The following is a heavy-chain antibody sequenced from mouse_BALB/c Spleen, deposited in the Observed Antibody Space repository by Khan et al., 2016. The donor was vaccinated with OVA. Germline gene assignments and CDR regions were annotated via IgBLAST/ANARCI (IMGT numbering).Heavy chain of an antibody. CDR3: AXGNWQSYYFDY. CDR2: INPYNGGT. V-gene: IGHV1S136*01. Sequence: MQLEESGPELVKPGASVKMSCKPSGYIFTNYVLHWVKQKPGQGLEWIGYINPYNGGTKYNEKFKGKATLASDKSSITAYMELSSLTTEDSAVYYCAXGNWQSYYFDYWGQGTTLTLSS. CDR1: GYIFTNYV. J-gene: IGHJ2*01. D-gene: IGHD4-1*01.